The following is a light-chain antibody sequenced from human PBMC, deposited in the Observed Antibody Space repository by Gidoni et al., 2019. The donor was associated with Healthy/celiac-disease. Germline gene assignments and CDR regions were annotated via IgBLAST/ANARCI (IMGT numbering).Light chain of an antibody. Sequence: EIVFTQSPATLSLSPGERATLACRASQSVSRYLSWYQQKPGQAPRLLIYDASNRATGIPARFSGSGSGTDFTLTISSLEPEDFAVYYCQQRSNWPPSITFGQGTRLEIK. CDR3: QQRSNWPPSIT. J-gene: IGKJ5*01. V-gene: IGKV3-11*01. CDR1: QSVSRY. CDR2: DAS.